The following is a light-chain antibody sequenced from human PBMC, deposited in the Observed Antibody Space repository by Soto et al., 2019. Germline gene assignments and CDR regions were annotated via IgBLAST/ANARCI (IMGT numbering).Light chain of an antibody. CDR3: QQYSNLTPFP. V-gene: IGKV3-15*01. J-gene: IGKJ5*01. Sequence: IVVAQSPATLSVPPEERATLSCRASQNINNKVVWYQQKPGQPPRLLISGASARATGIPARFSGSGSGTESTLTISSLQSEDFAVYYCQQYSNLTPFPSGQGGRPENK. CDR2: GAS. CDR1: QNINNK.